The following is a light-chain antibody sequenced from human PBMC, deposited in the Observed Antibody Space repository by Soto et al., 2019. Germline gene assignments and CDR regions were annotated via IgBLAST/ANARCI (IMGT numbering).Light chain of an antibody. J-gene: IGLJ2*01. Sequence: QSALTQPPSASGSPGQSVTISCTGTSSDVGNYNYVSWYQQHPGKAPKLIIYEVNKRPSGVPDRFSGSKSGNTASLTVSGLQAEDEADYYCRSYAGSNTGGFGGGIKLHVL. V-gene: IGLV2-8*01. CDR2: EVN. CDR3: RSYAGSNTGG. CDR1: SSDVGNYNY.